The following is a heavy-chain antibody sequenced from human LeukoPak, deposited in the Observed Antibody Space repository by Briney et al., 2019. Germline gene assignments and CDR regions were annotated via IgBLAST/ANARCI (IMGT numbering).Heavy chain of an antibody. CDR1: GESLSGYY. V-gene: IGHV4-34*01. D-gene: IGHD6-19*01. CDR2: INHSGST. Sequence: SETLSLTCAVYGESLSGYYWTWIRQPPGKGLEWIGEINHSGSTKYNPSLKSRVTMSVDTSKNQISLKLTSVTAADTALYYCAREQQWLGNWYFGLWGRGTLVTVSS. CDR3: AREQQWLGNWYFGL. J-gene: IGHJ2*01.